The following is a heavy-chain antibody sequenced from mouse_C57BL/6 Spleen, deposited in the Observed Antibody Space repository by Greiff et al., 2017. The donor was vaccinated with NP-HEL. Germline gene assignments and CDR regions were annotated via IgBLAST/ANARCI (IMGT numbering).Heavy chain of an antibody. V-gene: IGHV5-17*01. Sequence: EVKVVESGGGLVKPGGSLKLSCAASGFTFSDYGMHWVRQAPEKGLEWVAYISSGSSTIYYADTVKGRFTISRDNAKNTLFLQMTSLRSEDTAMYYCAKQKTGTGYCDVWGTGTTVTVSS. CDR1: GFTFSDYG. D-gene: IGHD4-1*01. CDR3: AKQKTGTGYCDV. CDR2: ISSGSSTI. J-gene: IGHJ1*03.